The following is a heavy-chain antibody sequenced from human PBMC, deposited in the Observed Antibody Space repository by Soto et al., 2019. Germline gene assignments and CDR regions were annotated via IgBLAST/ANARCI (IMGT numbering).Heavy chain of an antibody. V-gene: IGHV3-23*01. CDR1: GFTFSNYA. CDR3: ANESLVVRSSEYLDP. J-gene: IGHJ5*02. D-gene: IGHD2-15*01. Sequence: EVKLLEAGGGLVQPGGSLRVSCVASGFTFSNYAMSWVRQVPGKGLEWVSSISGSGDDTYYADSVKGRFTIARDNSKNTLLLKTNSLSAEDTATNFCANESLVVRSSEYLDPGGQGALVTVSA. CDR2: ISGSGDDT.